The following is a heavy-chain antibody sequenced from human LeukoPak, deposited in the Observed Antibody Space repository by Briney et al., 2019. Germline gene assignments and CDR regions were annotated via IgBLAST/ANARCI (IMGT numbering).Heavy chain of an antibody. CDR2: IYTSGST. V-gene: IGHV4-61*02. D-gene: IGHD4-17*01. CDR3: ARAGRVGDNNWFDP. CDR1: GGSISSGSYS. Sequence: PSETLSLTCTVSGGSISSGSYSWSWIRQPAGKGLEWIGRIYTSGSTNYNPSLKSRVTISVDTSKNQFSLKLSSVTAADTAVYYCARAGRVGDNNWFDPWGQGTLVTVSS. J-gene: IGHJ5*02.